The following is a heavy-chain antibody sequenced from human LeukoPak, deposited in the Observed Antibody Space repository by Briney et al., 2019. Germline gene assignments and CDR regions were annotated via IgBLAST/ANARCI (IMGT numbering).Heavy chain of an antibody. V-gene: IGHV1-58*02. J-gene: IGHJ4*02. CDR1: GFTFTSSA. CDR3: ARAVDTAMPFDY. CDR2: IVVGSGNT. Sequence: SVKVSCKASGFTFTSSAMQWVRQARGQRLEWIGWIVVGSGNTNYAQKFQERVTITRDMSTSTAYMELSSLRSEDTAVYYCARAVDTAMPFDYWGQGTLVTVSS. D-gene: IGHD5-18*01.